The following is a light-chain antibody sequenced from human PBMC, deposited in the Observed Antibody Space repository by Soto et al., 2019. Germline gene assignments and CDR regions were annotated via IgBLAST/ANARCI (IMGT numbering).Light chain of an antibody. CDR1: QSVTSY. CDR2: DAS. Sequence: EIVLTQSPATLSLSPGERASLSCRASQSVTSYLAWYQQKPGQAPRLLIYDASNRATGIPARFSGSGSGTDFTLTISSLEPEDFAVYYCQQRSNWLQTFDQGTKVEI. V-gene: IGKV3-11*01. J-gene: IGKJ1*01. CDR3: QQRSNWLQT.